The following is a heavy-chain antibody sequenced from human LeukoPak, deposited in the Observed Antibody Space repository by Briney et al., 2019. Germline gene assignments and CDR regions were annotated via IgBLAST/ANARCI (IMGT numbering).Heavy chain of an antibody. CDR3: AREGLRGGDFDY. V-gene: IGHV3-30*03. Sequence: GGSLRLSCAASGFTFSDYYMSWIRQAPGKGLEWVAVISYDGSNKYYADSVKGRFTISRDNSKNTLYLQMNSLRAEDTAVYYCAREGLRGGDFDYWGQGTLVTVSS. D-gene: IGHD3-16*01. CDR2: ISYDGSNK. J-gene: IGHJ4*02. CDR1: GFTFSDYY.